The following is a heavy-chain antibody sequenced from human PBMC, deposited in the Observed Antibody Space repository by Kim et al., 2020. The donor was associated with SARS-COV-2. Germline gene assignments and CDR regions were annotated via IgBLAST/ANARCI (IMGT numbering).Heavy chain of an antibody. V-gene: IGHV4-39*01. CDR1: GGSISTNPSY. Sequence: SETLSLTCTVSGGSISTNPSYWGWIRQPPGKGLECIGTIYYSGSTYYNPSLKSRFAISVDTSKNQFSLKVNSVTTTDTAVYYCAKQHPYASGTYAPYYFDYWGQGTLVTVSS. CDR2: IYYSGST. D-gene: IGHD3-10*01. J-gene: IGHJ4*02. CDR3: AKQHPYASGTYAPYYFDY.